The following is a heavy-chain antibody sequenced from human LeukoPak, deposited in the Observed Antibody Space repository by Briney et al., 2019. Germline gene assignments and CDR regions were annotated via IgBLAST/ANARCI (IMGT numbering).Heavy chain of an antibody. CDR3: ARIRDYYGSGSYSYYFDY. CDR2: MSPNSGDT. CDR1: GYTFTSYD. D-gene: IGHD3-10*01. J-gene: IGHJ4*02. V-gene: IGHV1-8*01. Sequence: ASVKVSCKASGYTFTSYDFNWVRQATGQRPEWMGWMSPNSGDTGYAQKFQDRVTMTRNTSISTAYMELSSLRSDDTAVYYCARIRDYYGSGSYSYYFDYWGQGTLVTVSS.